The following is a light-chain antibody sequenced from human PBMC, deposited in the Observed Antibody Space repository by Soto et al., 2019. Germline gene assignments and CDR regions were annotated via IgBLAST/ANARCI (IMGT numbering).Light chain of an antibody. CDR3: QDYGTSAPWT. V-gene: IGKV3-20*01. J-gene: IGKJ1*01. Sequence: VLTQSPGTPSLSPGERATLSCRASQNIRGNELAWYQQKPGQAPRLLIYRGSSRATGIPDRFSGRGSGTDFTLTISRLEPEDFAVYYCQDYGTSAPWTFGQGTKVEIK. CDR1: QNIRGNE. CDR2: RGS.